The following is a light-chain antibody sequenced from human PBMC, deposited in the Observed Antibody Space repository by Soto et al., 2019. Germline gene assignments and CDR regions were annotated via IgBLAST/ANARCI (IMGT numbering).Light chain of an antibody. CDR3: SSYTSSRTYV. CDR2: DVS. CDR1: SSDVGAYNY. Sequence: QLVLTQPASVSGSPGQSITISCTGTSSDVGAYNYVSWYQQHPGKAPKFVIYDVSNRPSGVSSRFSGSKSGNTASLTISGLQAEDEADYYCSSYTSSRTYVFGSGTKVTVL. J-gene: IGLJ1*01. V-gene: IGLV2-14*01.